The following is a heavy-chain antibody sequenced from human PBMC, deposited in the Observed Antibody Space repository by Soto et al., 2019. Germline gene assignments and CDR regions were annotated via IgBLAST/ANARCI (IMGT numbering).Heavy chain of an antibody. CDR1: GFTFANYA. D-gene: IGHD5-12*01. CDR2: IGGSGATT. CDR3: AKDRLSSPCTWFDS. Sequence: EVQLLESGGGLVQPGGTRRLSCAASGFTFANYAMSWVRQAPGKGLEWSSGIGGSGATTYYAHSVKGRFTISRDNSKNTLYLQMNSLRAEDTAVYYCAKDRLSSPCTWFDSWGQGTLVTVSS. V-gene: IGHV3-23*01. J-gene: IGHJ5*01.